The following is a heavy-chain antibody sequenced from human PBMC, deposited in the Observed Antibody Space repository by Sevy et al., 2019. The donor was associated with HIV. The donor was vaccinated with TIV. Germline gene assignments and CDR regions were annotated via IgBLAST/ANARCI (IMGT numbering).Heavy chain of an antibody. Sequence: GGSLRLSCAVSGFSISADWVTWVRQAPGKGLEWVANIKQDGSEKYYVDTGKGRFTISRDNAKNSLALQMNSLRAGDTAMYYCARDKGQGWFDPWGQGTLVTVSS. V-gene: IGHV3-7*01. J-gene: IGHJ5*02. CDR1: GFSISADW. CDR2: IKQDGSEK. CDR3: ARDKGQGWFDP.